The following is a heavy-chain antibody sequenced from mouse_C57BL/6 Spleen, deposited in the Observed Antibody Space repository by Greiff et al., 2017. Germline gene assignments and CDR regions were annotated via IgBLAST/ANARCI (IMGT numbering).Heavy chain of an antibody. CDR2: INPGSGGT. J-gene: IGHJ3*01. CDR3: ARSGYYGMGFAY. D-gene: IGHD1-1*01. CDR1: GYAFTNYL. Sequence: QVQLKESGAELVRPGTSVKVSCKASGYAFTNYLIEWVKQRPGQGLEWIGVINPGSGGTNYNEKFKGKATLTADKSSSTAYMQLSSLTSEDSAVYFCARSGYYGMGFAYWGQGTLVTVSA. V-gene: IGHV1-54*01.